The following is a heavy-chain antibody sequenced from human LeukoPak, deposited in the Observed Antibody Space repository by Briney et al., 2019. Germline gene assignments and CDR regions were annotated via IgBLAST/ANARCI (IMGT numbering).Heavy chain of an antibody. CDR1: GYTFTSYA. V-gene: IGHV1-18*01. J-gene: IGHJ5*02. D-gene: IGHD3-9*01. Sequence: ASVKVSCKASGYTFTSYAITWVRQAPGQGLEWMGYISTSNGNTNYAQKLQGRVTMTTDTSTSTAYMELRSLRSDDTAVYYCARVVLRYFDDQPKRGWSDPWGQGTLVTVSS. CDR2: ISTSNGNT. CDR3: ARVVLRYFDDQPKRGWSDP.